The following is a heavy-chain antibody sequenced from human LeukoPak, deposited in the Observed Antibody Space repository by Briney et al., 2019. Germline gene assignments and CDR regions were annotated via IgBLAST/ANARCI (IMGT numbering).Heavy chain of an antibody. CDR3: AKARGPAATHPEY. CDR1: GFTFSNFA. Sequence: GGSLRLSCAASGFTFSNFAMTWVRQAPGKGLEWVSGLYGGGDVTYYADSVKGRFTVSRDDAKNTLYLQMNSLRAEDTAVYYCAKARGPAATHPEYWGQGTLVTVSS. J-gene: IGHJ4*02. CDR2: LYGGGDVT. D-gene: IGHD6-25*01. V-gene: IGHV3-23*01.